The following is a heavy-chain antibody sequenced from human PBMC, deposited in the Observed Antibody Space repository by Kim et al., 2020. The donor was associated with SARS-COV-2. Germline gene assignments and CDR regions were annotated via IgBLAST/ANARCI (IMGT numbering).Heavy chain of an antibody. D-gene: IGHD2-15*01. Sequence: SETLSLTCTVSGGSVSSGSYYWSWIRQPPGKGLEWIGYMYYSGSTSYHPSLKSRVTISLDTSKNQLSLNLSSVTAADTAVYYCERSLYCSSSSCSNYYYYYGMDVWGQGTTVTVSS. CDR3: ERSLYCSSSSCSNYYYYYGMDV. CDR1: GGSVSSGSYY. J-gene: IGHJ6*02. CDR2: MYYSGST. V-gene: IGHV4-61*01.